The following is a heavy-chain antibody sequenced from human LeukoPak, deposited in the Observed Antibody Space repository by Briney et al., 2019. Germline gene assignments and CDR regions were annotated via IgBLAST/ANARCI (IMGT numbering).Heavy chain of an antibody. D-gene: IGHD5-24*01. Sequence: GGSLRLSCAASGFTFTTYAMNWVRQAPGKGLEWVSGVSGSGDKTWYADSVKGRFTISRDNSKNTLYLQMNTLRVEGTAVYYCASRWLVWGQGTLVIVSS. J-gene: IGHJ4*02. V-gene: IGHV3-23*01. CDR2: VSGSGDKT. CDR1: GFTFTTYA. CDR3: ASRWLV.